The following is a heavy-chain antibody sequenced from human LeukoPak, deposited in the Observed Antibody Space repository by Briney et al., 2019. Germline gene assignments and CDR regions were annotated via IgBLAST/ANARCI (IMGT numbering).Heavy chain of an antibody. Sequence: GGSLRLSCAASGFTVSRNYMSWVRQAPGKGLEWVSVIYSGGSTYYADSVKGRFTISRDNSKNTLYLQMNSLRAEGTAVYYCARVLDGRSYYYDSSGYYDYFDYWGQGTLVTVSS. CDR3: ARVLDGRSYYYDSSGYYDYFDY. CDR2: IYSGGST. V-gene: IGHV3-66*01. CDR1: GFTVSRNY. J-gene: IGHJ4*02. D-gene: IGHD3-22*01.